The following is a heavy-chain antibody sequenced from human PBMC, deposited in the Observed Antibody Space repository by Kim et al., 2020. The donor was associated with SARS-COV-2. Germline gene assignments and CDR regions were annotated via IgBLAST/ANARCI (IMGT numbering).Heavy chain of an antibody. J-gene: IGHJ2*01. CDR3: ARDFGVIGGSSVWYFDL. V-gene: IGHV3-53*01. Sequence: GGSLRLSCAASGFTVSSNYMSWVRQAPGKGLEWVSVIYSGGSTYYADSVKGRFTISRDNSKNTLYLQMNSLRAEDTAVYYCARDFGVIGGSSVWYFDLWGRGTLVTVSS. CDR2: IYSGGST. D-gene: IGHD1-26*01. CDR1: GFTVSSNY.